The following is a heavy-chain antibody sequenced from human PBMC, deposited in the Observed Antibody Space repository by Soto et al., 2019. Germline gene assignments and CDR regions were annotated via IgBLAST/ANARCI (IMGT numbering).Heavy chain of an antibody. V-gene: IGHV1-46*03. Sequence: QVQLVQSGAEVKKPGASVKVSCKASGYTFTSYYMHWVRQAPGQGLEWMGIINPSGGSTSYAQKCQGRVTRTRDTSTSTVYMELSSLRSEDTAVYYCARDLGSTNDYWGQGTLVTVSS. CDR3: ARDLGSTNDY. CDR2: INPSGGST. CDR1: GYTFTSYY. J-gene: IGHJ4*02. D-gene: IGHD2-15*01.